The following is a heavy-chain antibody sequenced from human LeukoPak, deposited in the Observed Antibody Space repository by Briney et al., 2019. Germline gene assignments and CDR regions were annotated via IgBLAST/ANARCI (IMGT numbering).Heavy chain of an antibody. J-gene: IGHJ6*03. Sequence: GGSLRLSCAASGFMFSSYWMSWVRQSPGRGLEWVANIKGDGSEKYYVDSVKGRFTISRDNAKKSLFLQMNSLRAEDTAVYYCAKDQEYSSSWDYYYYYMDVWGKGTAVTISS. CDR2: IKGDGSEK. CDR3: AKDQEYSSSWDYYYYYMDV. V-gene: IGHV3-7*01. CDR1: GFMFSSYW. D-gene: IGHD6-13*01.